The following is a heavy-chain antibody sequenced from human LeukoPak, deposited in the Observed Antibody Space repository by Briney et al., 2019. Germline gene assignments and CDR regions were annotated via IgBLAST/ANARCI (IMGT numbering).Heavy chain of an antibody. CDR3: ARGPSMDWFDP. CDR2: IIPIFGTA. CDR1: VGTFTSYA. Sequence: SVTVSCTASVGTFTSYAISWVRQAPGQGLEWMGGIIPIFGTANYAQKFQGRVTITTDESTSTAYMELSSLRSEDTAVYYCARGPSMDWFDPWGQGTLVTVSS. D-gene: IGHD2-21*01. J-gene: IGHJ5*02. V-gene: IGHV1-69*05.